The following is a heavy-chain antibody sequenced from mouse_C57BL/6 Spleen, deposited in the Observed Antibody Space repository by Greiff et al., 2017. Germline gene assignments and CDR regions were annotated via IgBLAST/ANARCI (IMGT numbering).Heavy chain of an antibody. CDR2: IYPGDGGT. CDR1: GYAFSSSW. Sequence: QVQLQQSGPELVKPGASVKISCKASGYAFSSSWMNWVKQRPGKGLEWIGRIYPGDGGTNYNGKFKGKATLTADKSSSTAYMQLSSLTSEDSAVYFCARPYYSKGGFDYWGQGTTLTVAS. J-gene: IGHJ2*01. CDR3: ARPYYSKGGFDY. V-gene: IGHV1-82*01. D-gene: IGHD2-5*01.